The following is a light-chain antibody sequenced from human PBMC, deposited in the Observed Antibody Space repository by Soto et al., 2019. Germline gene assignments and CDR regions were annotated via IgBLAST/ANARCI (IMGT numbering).Light chain of an antibody. J-gene: IGKJ1*01. V-gene: IGKV3-20*01. CDR1: QTVTSNN. CDR3: QKYGRSPRT. CDR2: GAS. Sequence: EIVLTQSPGTLSLSPGERATLSCRASQTVTSNNLAWYQQKPGQAPKVLIYGASSRDTGIPDRFSGSGYGTDFTLTISRLEPEDFAVYYCQKYGRSPRTFGQGTKVEIK.